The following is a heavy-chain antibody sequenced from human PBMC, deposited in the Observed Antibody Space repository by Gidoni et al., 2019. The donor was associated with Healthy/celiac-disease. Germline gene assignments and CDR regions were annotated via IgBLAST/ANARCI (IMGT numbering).Heavy chain of an antibody. Sequence: QVQLVQSGAEVKKPGASVKVSCKASGYTFTGYYMHWVRQAPGQGFEWMGWINPNSGGTNYAQKFQGRVTMTRDTSISTAYMELSRLRSDDTAVYYCARGSMITFGGVIVNASDYWGQGTLVTVSS. CDR1: GYTFTGYY. V-gene: IGHV1-2*02. D-gene: IGHD3-16*02. J-gene: IGHJ4*02. CDR3: ARGSMITFGGVIVNASDY. CDR2: INPNSGGT.